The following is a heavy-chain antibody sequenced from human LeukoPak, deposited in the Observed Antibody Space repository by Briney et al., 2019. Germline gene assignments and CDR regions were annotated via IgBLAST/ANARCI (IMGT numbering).Heavy chain of an antibody. Sequence: GRSLRLSCAASGFTFDDYAMYWVRQAPGKGLEWVSGISWNSGSINYADSVKGRFTISRDNAKNSLYLQMNSLRAEDTALYYCAKGQWQWLGNWFDPRGQGTLVTVSS. D-gene: IGHD6-19*01. CDR2: ISWNSGSI. CDR1: GFTFDDYA. CDR3: AKGQWQWLGNWFDP. V-gene: IGHV3-9*01. J-gene: IGHJ5*02.